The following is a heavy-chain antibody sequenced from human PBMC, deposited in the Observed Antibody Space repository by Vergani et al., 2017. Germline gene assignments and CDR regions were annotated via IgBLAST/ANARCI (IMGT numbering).Heavy chain of an antibody. CDR3: ASLYCSSTSCYGGADFDY. D-gene: IGHD2-2*01. Sequence: QLQLQESGSGLVKPSQTLSLTCAVSGGSISSGSYYWSWIRQPAGKGLEWIGRIYTSGSTNYNPSLKSRVTISVDTSKNQFSLKLSSVTAADTAVYYCASLYCSSTSCYGGADFDYWGQGTLVTVSS. CDR2: IYTSGST. CDR1: GGSISSGSYY. V-gene: IGHV4-61*02. J-gene: IGHJ4*02.